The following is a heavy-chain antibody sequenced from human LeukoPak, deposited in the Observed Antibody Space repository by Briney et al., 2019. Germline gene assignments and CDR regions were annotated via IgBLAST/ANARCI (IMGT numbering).Heavy chain of an antibody. CDR3: ARHEYSGSYYGLSWFDP. V-gene: IGHV4-39*01. D-gene: IGHD1-26*01. CDR2: IYYSGST. J-gene: IGHJ5*02. Sequence: SETLSLTCTVSGGSISSSGYYWGWIRQPPGKGLEWIASIYYSGSTYYNPSLKSRVTISVDTSKNQLSLKLSSVTAADPAVYYCARHEYSGSYYGLSWFDPWGQGTLVTVSS. CDR1: GGSISSSGYY.